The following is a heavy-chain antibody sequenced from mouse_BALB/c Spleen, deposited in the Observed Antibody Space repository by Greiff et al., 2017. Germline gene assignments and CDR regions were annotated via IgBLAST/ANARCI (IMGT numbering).Heavy chain of an antibody. Sequence: EVQGVESGGDLVKPGGSLKLSCAASGFTFSSYGMSWVRQTPDKRLEWVATISSGGSYTYYPDSVKGRFTISRDNAKNTLYLQMSSLKSEDTAMYYCARHRGLRGDYWGQGTSVTVSS. CDR3: ARHRGLRGDY. J-gene: IGHJ4*01. D-gene: IGHD2-4*01. CDR1: GFTFSSYG. CDR2: ISSGGSYT. V-gene: IGHV5-6*01.